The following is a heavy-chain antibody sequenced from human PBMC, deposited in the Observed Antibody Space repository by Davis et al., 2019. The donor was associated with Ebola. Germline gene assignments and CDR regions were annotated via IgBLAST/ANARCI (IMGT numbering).Heavy chain of an antibody. CDR1: GYSFTSYW. J-gene: IGHJ4*02. V-gene: IGHV5-10-1*01. D-gene: IGHD1-1*01. CDR3: ARHGNWNDLFFDY. CDR2: IDPSDSYT. Sequence: GESLKISCKGSGYSFTSYWISWVRQMPGKGLEWMGRIDPSDSYTNYSPSFQGHVPISADKSISTAYLQWSSLKASDTAMYYCARHGNWNDLFFDYWGQGTLVTVSS.